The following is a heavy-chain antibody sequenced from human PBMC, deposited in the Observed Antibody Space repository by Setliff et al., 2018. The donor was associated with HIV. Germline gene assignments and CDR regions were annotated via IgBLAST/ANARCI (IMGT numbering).Heavy chain of an antibody. J-gene: IGHJ5*02. D-gene: IGHD6-19*01. CDR1: GASTSSNTYS. Sequence: PSETLSLTCTVSGASTSSNTYSWVWIRQPPGKGLEWIGSIYYSGSTNYNPSLKSRVTVSVDTSKNQFSLKLGSVTAADTAVYYCAKDIPGPAINSGRIKNWFDPWGEGTLVTVSS. V-gene: IGHV4-39*07. CDR2: IYYSGST. CDR3: AKDIPGPAINSGRIKNWFDP.